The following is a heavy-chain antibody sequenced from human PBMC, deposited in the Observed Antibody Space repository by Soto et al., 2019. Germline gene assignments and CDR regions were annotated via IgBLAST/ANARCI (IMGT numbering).Heavy chain of an antibody. Sequence: SETLSLTCTVSGGSISSSSYYWGWIRQPPGKGLEWIGSIYYSGSTYYNPSLKSRVTISVDTSKNQFSLKLSSVTAADTAVYYCARLRSIYDYVWGSPSYGMDVWGQGTTVTV. CDR1: GGSISSSSYY. CDR3: ARLRSIYDYVWGSPSYGMDV. J-gene: IGHJ6*02. D-gene: IGHD3-16*01. CDR2: IYYSGST. V-gene: IGHV4-39*01.